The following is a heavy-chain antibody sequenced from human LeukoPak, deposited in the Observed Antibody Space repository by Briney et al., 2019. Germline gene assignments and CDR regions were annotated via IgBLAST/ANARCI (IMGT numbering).Heavy chain of an antibody. D-gene: IGHD4-17*01. J-gene: IGHJ5*02. CDR2: ISWNSGSI. CDR1: GFTFDDYA. V-gene: IGHV3-9*03. Sequence: PGRSLRLSCAASGFTFDDYAMHWVRQAPGKGLEWVSGISWNSGSIGYADSVKGRFTISRDNAKNSLYLQMDSLRAEDMALYYCARDYGDYWWFDPWGQGTLVTVSS. CDR3: ARDYGDYWWFDP.